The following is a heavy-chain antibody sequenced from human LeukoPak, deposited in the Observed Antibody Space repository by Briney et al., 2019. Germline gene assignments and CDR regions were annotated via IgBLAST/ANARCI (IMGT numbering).Heavy chain of an antibody. D-gene: IGHD4-17*01. CDR2: IYYSGST. CDR1: GGSISSSSYY. CDR3: ARLGVGPAVTTVTLAFDI. J-gene: IGHJ3*02. Sequence: PSETLSLTCTVSGGSISSSSYYWGWIRQPPGKELEWIGSIYYSGSTYYNPSLKSRITISVDTSKNQFSLKLSSVTAADTAVYYCARLGVGPAVTTVTLAFDIWGQGTMVTVSS. V-gene: IGHV4-39*01.